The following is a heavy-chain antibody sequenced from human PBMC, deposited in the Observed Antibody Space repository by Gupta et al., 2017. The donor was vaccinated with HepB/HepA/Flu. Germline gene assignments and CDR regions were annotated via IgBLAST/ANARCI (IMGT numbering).Heavy chain of an antibody. D-gene: IGHD1-26*01. CDR3: ARDRSPGGIVGADDAFDI. J-gene: IGHJ3*02. Sequence: QVQLQESGPGLVKPSETLSLTCTVSGGSISSYYWSWIRQPPGKGLEWIGYIYYSGSTNYNPSLKSRVTISVDTSKNQFSLKLSSVTAADTAVYYCARDRSPGGIVGADDAFDIWGQGTMVTVSS. V-gene: IGHV4-59*01. CDR2: IYYSGST. CDR1: GGSISSYY.